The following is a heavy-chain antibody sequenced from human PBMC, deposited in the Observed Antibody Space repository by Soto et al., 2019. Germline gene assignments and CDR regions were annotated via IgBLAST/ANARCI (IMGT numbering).Heavy chain of an antibody. CDR3: AAQPPGYWGYCSSTSCYRAWFDP. CDR1: GFTFTSSA. J-gene: IGHJ5*02. V-gene: IGHV1-58*01. D-gene: IGHD2-2*01. CDR2: IVVGSGNT. Sequence: SVKVSCKASGFTFTSSAVQWVRQARGQRLEWIGWIVVGSGNTNYAQKFQERVTITRDMSTSTAYMELSSLRSEDTAVYYCAAQPPGYWGYCSSTSCYRAWFDPWGQGTLLTVSS.